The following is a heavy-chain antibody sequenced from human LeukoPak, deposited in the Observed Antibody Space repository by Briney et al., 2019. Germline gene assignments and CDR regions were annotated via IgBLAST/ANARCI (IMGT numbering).Heavy chain of an antibody. J-gene: IGHJ4*02. CDR3: ARADGTGGPYDY. Sequence: PGGSLRLSCTASGFIFSDAWMSWVRQAPGKGLEWVSVIYSGGSTHYADSVKGRFTISRDNSKNTLFLQMNSLRAEDTAVYYCARADGTGGPYDYWGQGTLVTVSS. V-gene: IGHV3-53*01. CDR2: IYSGGST. D-gene: IGHD3/OR15-3a*01. CDR1: GFIFSDAW.